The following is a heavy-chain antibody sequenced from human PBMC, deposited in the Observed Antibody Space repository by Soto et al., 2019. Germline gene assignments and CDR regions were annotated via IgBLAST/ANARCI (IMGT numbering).Heavy chain of an antibody. Sequence: QVQLVQSGAEVKKPGSSVKVSCKASGGTFSSYAISWVRQAPGQGLKWMGGIIPIFVTANYAQKFQGRVTITADEPTSTAYMELSSLRSEDTAVYYCARDLKEAIFGVVSIYGMDVWGQGTTVTVSS. CDR2: IIPIFVTA. V-gene: IGHV1-69*01. CDR3: ARDLKEAIFGVVSIYGMDV. D-gene: IGHD3-3*01. J-gene: IGHJ6*02. CDR1: GGTFSSYA.